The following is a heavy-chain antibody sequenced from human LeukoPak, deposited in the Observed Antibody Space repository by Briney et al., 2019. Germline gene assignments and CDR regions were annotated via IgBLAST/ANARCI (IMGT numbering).Heavy chain of an antibody. V-gene: IGHV2-5*02. CDR3: AHNLPPTYNWNDEGYFDY. D-gene: IGHD1-20*01. Sequence: VSGPTLVNPTQTLTLTCTFSGFSLSTSGVGVGWIRQPPGKALEWLALIYWDDDKRYSPSLKSRLTITKDTSKDQVVLTMTNMDPVDTATYYCAHNLPPTYNWNDEGYFDYWGQGTLVTVSS. CDR2: IYWDDDK. J-gene: IGHJ4*02. CDR1: GFSLSTSGVG.